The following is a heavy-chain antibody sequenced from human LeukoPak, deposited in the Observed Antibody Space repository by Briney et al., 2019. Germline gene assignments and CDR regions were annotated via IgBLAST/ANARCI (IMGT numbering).Heavy chain of an antibody. CDR2: IYYSGST. Sequence: SETLSLTCTVSGGSISTYYWSWIRQPPGKGLEYIGYIYYSGSTNYNPSLKSRVTMSLDTSKNQFSLTLSSVTAADTAVYYCAREEVPHGFDIWGQGTMVTVSS. J-gene: IGHJ3*02. CDR3: AREEVPHGFDI. V-gene: IGHV4-59*01. CDR1: GGSISTYY.